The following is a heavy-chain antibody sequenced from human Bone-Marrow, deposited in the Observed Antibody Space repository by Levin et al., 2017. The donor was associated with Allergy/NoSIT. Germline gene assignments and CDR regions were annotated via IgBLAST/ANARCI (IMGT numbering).Heavy chain of an antibody. V-gene: IGHV3-21*01. CDR3: VRSESITGTEDLKVMDV. J-gene: IGHJ6*02. D-gene: IGHD1/OR15-1a*01. CDR1: GFMFSTYS. Sequence: PGGSLRLSCAASGFMFSTYSLHWVRQSPGKGLEWVSSISSASSYIYYADSVKGRFTISRDNAKNSLSLQMSSLRAEDTAVYYCVRSESITGTEDLKVMDVWGQGTTVTVSS. CDR2: ISSASSYI.